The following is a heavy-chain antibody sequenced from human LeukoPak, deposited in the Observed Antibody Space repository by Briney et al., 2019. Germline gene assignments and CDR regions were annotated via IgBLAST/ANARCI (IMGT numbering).Heavy chain of an antibody. V-gene: IGHV4-4*02. CDR2: IHRSGST. CDR1: PDSTTSNF. D-gene: IGHD1-14*01. J-gene: IGHJ4*02. CDR3: AQEIVGGFNPGAY. Sequence: SETLSLTCTVSPDSTTSNFWSWVRQPPGKGLEWIGEIHRSGSTNYNPSLQSRVIIIDRYNNQIALELSTVTAAATAEYSCAQEIVGGFNPGAYRGQGTPVTVSS.